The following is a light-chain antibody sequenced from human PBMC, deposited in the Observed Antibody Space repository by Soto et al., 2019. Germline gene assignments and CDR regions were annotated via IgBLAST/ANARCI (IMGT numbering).Light chain of an antibody. CDR2: GAS. V-gene: IGKV3-20*01. CDR3: QQYGSSPPT. CDR1: QSVSTNY. Sequence: EIVLTQSPGTLSLSPGERATLSCRAGQSVSTNYLAWYQRKPGQAPRLLIYGASSRATDIPNRFSGSGSGTDFTLTITRLKAEDFAVYYCQQYGSSPPTFGQGTKVEIK. J-gene: IGKJ1*01.